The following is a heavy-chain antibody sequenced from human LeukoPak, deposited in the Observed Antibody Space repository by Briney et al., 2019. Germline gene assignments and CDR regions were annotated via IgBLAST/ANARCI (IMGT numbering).Heavy chain of an antibody. CDR1: GYTFTSYG. V-gene: IGHV1-18*01. CDR2: ISAYNGNT. Sequence: ASVKVSCKASGYTFTSYGISWVRQAPGQGLEWMGWISAYNGNTNYAQKLQGRVTMTTDTSTSTAYMELRSLRSDDTAVYYCARDRALWFGELSALTEVDFDYWGQGTLVTVSS. D-gene: IGHD3-10*01. J-gene: IGHJ4*02. CDR3: ARDRALWFGELSALTEVDFDY.